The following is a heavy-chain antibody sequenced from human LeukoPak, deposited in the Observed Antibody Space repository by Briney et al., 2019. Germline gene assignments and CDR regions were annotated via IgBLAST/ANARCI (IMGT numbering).Heavy chain of an antibody. CDR1: GGSVSSGSYY. J-gene: IGHJ4*02. CDR3: ARVGVTSGPQIDY. D-gene: IGHD2-21*02. CDR2: IYYSGST. V-gene: IGHV4-61*01. Sequence: SETLSLTCTVSGGSVSSGSYYWSWIRQPPGKGLEWIGYIYYSGSTNYNPSLMSRVTISVDTSKNQFSLKLSSVTAADTAVYYCARVGVTSGPQIDYWGQGTLVTVSS.